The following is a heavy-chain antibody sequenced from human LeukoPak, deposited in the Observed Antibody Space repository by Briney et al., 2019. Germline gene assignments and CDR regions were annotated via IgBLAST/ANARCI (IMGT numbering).Heavy chain of an antibody. CDR3: ARDMYYYDSSGYYRFDY. D-gene: IGHD3-22*01. CDR2: IYTSGST. J-gene: IGHJ4*02. Sequence: SETLSLTCTVSGGSISSYYWSWIRQPAGKGLEWIGRIYTSGSTNYNPSLKSRVTMSVDTSKNQFSLKLSSVTAADTAVYYCARDMYYYDSSGYYRFDYWGQGTLVTVSS. V-gene: IGHV4-4*07. CDR1: GGSISSYY.